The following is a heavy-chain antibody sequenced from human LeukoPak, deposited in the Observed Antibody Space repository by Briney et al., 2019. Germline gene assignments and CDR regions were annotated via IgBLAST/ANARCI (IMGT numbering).Heavy chain of an antibody. Sequence: PSQTLSLTCTVSGGSISSGVYYWSWIRQPPGKGLEWIGYIYYSGSTYYNPSLKSRVTISVDTSKNQFSLKLSPVTAADTAVYYCARGCSSTSCPVDYWGQGTLVTVSS. CDR2: IYYSGST. V-gene: IGHV4-30-4*01. D-gene: IGHD2-2*01. CDR3: ARGCSSTSCPVDY. J-gene: IGHJ4*02. CDR1: GGSISSGVYY.